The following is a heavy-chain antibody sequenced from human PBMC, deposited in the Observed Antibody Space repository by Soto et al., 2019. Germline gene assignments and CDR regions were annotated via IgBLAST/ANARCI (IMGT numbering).Heavy chain of an antibody. Sequence: EVQLVESGGGVVRPGGSLRLSCAPSGFTFEDYGMSLVRQGPGKGLDWVSGMNWNGGSTGSADYVKGRFTISRENAKNSLYLQVNRLRSEDTALYYCAGGGVGSNAEYCRHWGQGTLVTVSS. J-gene: IGHJ1*01. CDR2: MNWNGGST. D-gene: IGHD2-8*01. V-gene: IGHV3-20*04. CDR3: AGGGVGSNAEYCRH. CDR1: GFTFEDYG.